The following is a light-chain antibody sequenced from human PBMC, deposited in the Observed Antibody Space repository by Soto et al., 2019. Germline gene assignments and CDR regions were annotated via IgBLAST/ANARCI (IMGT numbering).Light chain of an antibody. Sequence: DIQMTQSPSTLSASVGDRVTITCRASQSISSWLAWYQQKPGKAPKLLIYDASSLESGVPSRFSGSGSWTEFTLTISSLQPDDFATYYCQQYNSYPTFGQGRRLEI. CDR2: DAS. CDR3: QQYNSYPT. J-gene: IGKJ5*01. V-gene: IGKV1-5*01. CDR1: QSISSW.